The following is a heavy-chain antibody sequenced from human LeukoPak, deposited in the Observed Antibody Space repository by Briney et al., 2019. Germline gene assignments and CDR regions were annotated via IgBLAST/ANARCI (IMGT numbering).Heavy chain of an antibody. V-gene: IGHV3-74*01. CDR1: GFTFSSYW. D-gene: IGHD5-12*01. CDR3: AYSGYDFYYFDY. Sequence: PGGSLRLSCAASGFTFSSYWMHWVRQAPGKGLVWVSRINSDGSSTSYADSVKGRFTISRDNAKNTLYLQMNSLRAEDTAVYYCAYSGYDFYYFDYWGQGTLVTVSS. CDR2: INSDGSST. J-gene: IGHJ4*02.